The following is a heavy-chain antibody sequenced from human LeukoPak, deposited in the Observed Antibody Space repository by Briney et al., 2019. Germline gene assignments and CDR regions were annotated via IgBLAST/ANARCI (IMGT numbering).Heavy chain of an antibody. CDR2: IDSSGSNI. CDR3: ATDGGPAYSSSWYLY. J-gene: IGHJ4*02. CDR1: GFTFSSYG. Sequence: AGGSLRLSCAASGFTFSSYGMHWVRQAPGKGLEWVSYIDSSGSNIHYADSVKGRFTISRDNAKNSLYLQMNSLRAEDTAVYYCATDGGPAYSSSWYLYWGQGSLVTVSS. V-gene: IGHV3-48*04. D-gene: IGHD6-13*01.